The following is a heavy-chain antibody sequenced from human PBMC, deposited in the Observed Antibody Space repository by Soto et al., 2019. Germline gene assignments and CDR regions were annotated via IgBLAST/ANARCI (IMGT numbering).Heavy chain of an antibody. CDR1: GGTFSSYA. J-gene: IGHJ4*01. Sequence: SVKVSCKASGGTFSSYAISWVRQAPGQGLEWMGGIIPIFGTANYAQKFQGRVTITADESTSTAYMELSSLRSEDTAVYYCARDTKRRYCTNGVCYTGLDYWGQ. V-gene: IGHV1-69*13. CDR3: ARDTKRRYCTNGVCYTGLDY. D-gene: IGHD2-8*01. CDR2: IIPIFGTA.